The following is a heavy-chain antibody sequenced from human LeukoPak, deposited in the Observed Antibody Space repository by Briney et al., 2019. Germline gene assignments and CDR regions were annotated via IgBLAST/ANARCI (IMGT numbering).Heavy chain of an antibody. CDR2: INPNSGGT. CDR3: ARDSDWNPPDY. V-gene: IGHV1-2*02. D-gene: IGHD1-1*01. CDR1: GYTFTAYY. J-gene: IGHJ4*02. Sequence: ASVEVSCKASGYTFTAYYMHWVRQAPGQGLEWMGWINPNSGGTNYAQKFQGRVAMTRDTSISTAYMELSRLRSDDTAVYYCARDSDWNPPDYWGQGTLVTVSS.